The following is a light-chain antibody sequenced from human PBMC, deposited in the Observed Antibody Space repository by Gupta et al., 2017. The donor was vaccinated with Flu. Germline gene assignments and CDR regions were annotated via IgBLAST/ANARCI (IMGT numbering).Light chain of an antibody. V-gene: IGLV4-69*01. CDR3: HTWDSGIQV. Sequence: QLVVTQSPSASAALGASVRLTCTLTSGHDNYAVAWHQQHPEKGPRFLMRVNSDGSHLKGVGIPDRFTGSSLGAERYLTNSSLQSEDEADYYCHTWDSGIQVFGGGTQLTVL. CDR2: VNSDGSH. CDR1: SGHDNYA. J-gene: IGLJ3*02.